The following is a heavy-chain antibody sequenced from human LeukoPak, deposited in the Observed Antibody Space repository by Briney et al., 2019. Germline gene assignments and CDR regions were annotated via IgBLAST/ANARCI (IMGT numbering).Heavy chain of an antibody. V-gene: IGHV4-39*01. CDR3: ASQRSGYSFDY. J-gene: IGHJ4*02. CDR1: GGSISRSNYY. Sequence: PSETLSLTCTVSGGSISRSNYYWAWIRQPPGKGLEWIGSGYYSGTTFYNPSLKSRLTVSVDVSKNQFSLKLSSVTAADTAAYYCASQRSGYSFDYWGQGILVTVSS. CDR2: GYYSGTT. D-gene: IGHD3-3*01.